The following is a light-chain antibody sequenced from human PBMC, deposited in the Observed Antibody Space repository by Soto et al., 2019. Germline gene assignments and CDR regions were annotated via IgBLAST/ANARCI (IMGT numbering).Light chain of an antibody. J-gene: IGKJ4*02. V-gene: IGKV1-27*01. Sequence: DIQMTQSPSSLSASVGDRVTITCRASQGISNCLAWYQQKPGKVPKLLIYAASTLQSGVPSWFSGSGSGTEFTLTISSLQPDDVATYYCQKYNSCPFTFGGGTKVEI. CDR3: QKYNSCPFT. CDR2: AAS. CDR1: QGISNC.